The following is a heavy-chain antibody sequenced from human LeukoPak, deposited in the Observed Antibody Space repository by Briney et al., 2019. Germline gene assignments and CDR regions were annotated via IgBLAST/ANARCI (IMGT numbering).Heavy chain of an antibody. CDR1: GFTFSSYW. CDR2: IKQDGSEK. D-gene: IGHD3-3*01. V-gene: IGHV3-7*01. Sequence: GGSLRLSCAASGFTFSSYWMSWVRQAPGKGLEWVANIKQDGSEKYYVDSVKGRFTISRGNAKNSLYLQMNSLRAEDTAVYYCARGGTTIFGAYGYWGQGTLVTVSS. CDR3: ARGGTTIFGAYGY. J-gene: IGHJ4*02.